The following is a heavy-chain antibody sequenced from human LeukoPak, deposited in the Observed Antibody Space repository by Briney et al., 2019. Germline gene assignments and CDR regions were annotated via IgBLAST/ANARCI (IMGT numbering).Heavy chain of an antibody. CDR2: IYYSGST. CDR1: GGSSSSYY. D-gene: IGHD3-22*01. Sequence: SETLSLTCTVSGGSSSSYYWSWIRQPPGKGLEWIGYIYYSGSTNYNPSLKSRVTISVDTSNNRFSLKLSSVTAADTAVYYCARGRDSYDSSSFFDYWGQGTLVTVSS. V-gene: IGHV4-59*01. CDR3: ARGRDSYDSSSFFDY. J-gene: IGHJ4*02.